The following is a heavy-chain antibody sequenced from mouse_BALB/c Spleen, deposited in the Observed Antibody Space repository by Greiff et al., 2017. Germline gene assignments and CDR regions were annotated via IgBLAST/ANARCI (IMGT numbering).Heavy chain of an antibody. CDR1: GYSITSDYA. D-gene: IGHD1-2*01. V-gene: IGHV3-2*02. CDR3: AAAGYYGYGFAY. CDR2: ISYSGST. Sequence: EVQGVESGPGLVKPSQSLSLTCTVTGYSITSDYAWNWIRQFPGNKLEWMGYISYSGSTSYNPSLKSRISITRDTSKNQFFLQLNSVTTEDTATYYCAAAGYYGYGFAYWGQGTLVTVSA. J-gene: IGHJ3*01.